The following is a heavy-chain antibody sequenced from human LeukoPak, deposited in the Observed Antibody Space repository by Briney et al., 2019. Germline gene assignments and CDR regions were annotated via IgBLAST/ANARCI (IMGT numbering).Heavy chain of an antibody. D-gene: IGHD5-18*01. J-gene: IGHJ4*02. CDR1: GFAFSSYA. V-gene: IGHV3-30*04. Sequence: GWSLRLSFAASGFAFSSYAMHWVRQAPGKGLEWVTAISNDGRNEYYTDSVKGRFTISRDNSKNTLYLQMNSLRAEDTALYYCARDPVSTALQINSDFWGQGTLVTVSS. CDR2: ISNDGRNE. CDR3: ARDPVSTALQINSDF.